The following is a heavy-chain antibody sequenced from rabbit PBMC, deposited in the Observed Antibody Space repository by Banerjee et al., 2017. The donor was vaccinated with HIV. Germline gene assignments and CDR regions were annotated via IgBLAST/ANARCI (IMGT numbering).Heavy chain of an antibody. D-gene: IGHD4-1*01. CDR3: ARETVSGWVNYDMDL. CDR1: GFSFSSNYY. J-gene: IGHJ6*01. CDR2: IYGGASGDT. Sequence: QEQLEESGGDLVKPEGSLTLTCTASGFSFSSNYYMCWVRQAPGKGLEWIACIYGGASGDTYYATWAKGRFTISKTSSTTVTLQMTSLTAADTATYFCARETVSGWVNYDMDLWGQGTLVTVS. V-gene: IGHV1S45*01.